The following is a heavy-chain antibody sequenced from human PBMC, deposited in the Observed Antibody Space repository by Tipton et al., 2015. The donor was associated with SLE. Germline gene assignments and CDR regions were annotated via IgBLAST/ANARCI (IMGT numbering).Heavy chain of an antibody. CDR1: GFTFTAYT. V-gene: IGHV3-21*01. Sequence: SLRLSCAASGFTFTAYTMNWIRQAPGKGLEWVSSISSSRTSIYYSDSVKGRFTVSRDNTENSLYLQMSSLRAEDTAVYYCGRDSAYCTTTNCEYFDYWGQGTLVTVSS. CDR2: ISSSRTSI. J-gene: IGHJ4*02. CDR3: GRDSAYCTTTNCEYFDY. D-gene: IGHD2-2*01.